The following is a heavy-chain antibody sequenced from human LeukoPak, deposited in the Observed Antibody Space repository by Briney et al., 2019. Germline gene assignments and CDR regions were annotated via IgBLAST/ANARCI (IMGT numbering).Heavy chain of an antibody. J-gene: IGHJ4*02. CDR3: ARDPGQDTAMGYFDY. CDR1: GFTFSSYT. CDR2: ISYDGSNK. Sequence: GGSLRLSCAASGFTFSSYTMRWVRQAPGKGLEWVAVISYDGSNKYYADSVKGRFTISRDNSKNTLYLQMNGLRAEDTAVYYCARDPGQDTAMGYFDYWGQGTLVTVSS. V-gene: IGHV3-30-3*01. D-gene: IGHD5-18*01.